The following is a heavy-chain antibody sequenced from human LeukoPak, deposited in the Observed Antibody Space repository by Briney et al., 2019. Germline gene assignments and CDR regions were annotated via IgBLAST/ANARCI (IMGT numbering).Heavy chain of an antibody. CDR3: ARVRDYYDSRGYYFEYFDH. J-gene: IGHJ1*01. CDR1: GFTFSNYD. Sequence: PGGSLRLSCAASGFTFSNYDMHWVRQATGKGLEWVSGIGTAGDIYYPGSVKGRFTISRENAKNSLYLQMNSLRAEDTAVYYCARVRDYYDSRGYYFEYFDHWGQGTLVTVSS. V-gene: IGHV3-13*01. D-gene: IGHD3-22*01. CDR2: IGTAGDI.